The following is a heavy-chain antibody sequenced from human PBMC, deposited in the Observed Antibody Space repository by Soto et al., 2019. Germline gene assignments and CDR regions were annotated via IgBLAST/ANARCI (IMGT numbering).Heavy chain of an antibody. Sequence: WGSLRLSCAASVFTFSSYAMSWVRQAPGKGLEWVSAISGSGGSTYYADSVKGRFTISRDNSKNTLYLQMNSLRAEDTAVYYCAKRGPTWSSSWYFDYWGQGTLVTVSS. CDR2: ISGSGGST. D-gene: IGHD6-13*01. J-gene: IGHJ4*02. CDR1: VFTFSSYA. CDR3: AKRGPTWSSSWYFDY. V-gene: IGHV3-23*01.